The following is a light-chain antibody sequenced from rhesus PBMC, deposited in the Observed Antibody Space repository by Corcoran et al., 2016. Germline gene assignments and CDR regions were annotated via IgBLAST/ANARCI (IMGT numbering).Light chain of an antibody. J-gene: IGKJ1*01. CDR3: LQGYSTPWT. V-gene: IGKV1-36*02. CDR1: QSISAY. CDR2: AAT. Sequence: DIQMTQSPSSLSESVGDRVTITCRASQSISAYLSWYQHKPGKAPKRLIYAATSLESGVPSRFSGSGARTEFTLTISRLQTEDFPAYCCLQGYSTPWTFGHGTKVEIK.